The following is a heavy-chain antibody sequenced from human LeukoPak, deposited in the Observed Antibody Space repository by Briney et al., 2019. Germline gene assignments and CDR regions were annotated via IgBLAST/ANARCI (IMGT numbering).Heavy chain of an antibody. Sequence: GGSLRLSCAASGFTFSSYEMNWVRQAPGKGLEWVSYISSSGSTIYYADSVKGRFTISRDNSKNTLYLQMNSLRAEDTAVYYCARDPGVWGSNRYGDAFDIWGQGTMVTVSS. V-gene: IGHV3-48*03. J-gene: IGHJ3*02. CDR1: GFTFSSYE. CDR2: ISSSGSTI. CDR3: ARDPGVWGSNRYGDAFDI. D-gene: IGHD3-16*02.